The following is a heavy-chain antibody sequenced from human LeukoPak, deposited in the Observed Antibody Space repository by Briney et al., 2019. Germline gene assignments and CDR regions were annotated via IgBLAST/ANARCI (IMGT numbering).Heavy chain of an antibody. Sequence: PSQTLSLTRTVSGGSISSGDYYWSWIRQPPGKGLEWIGYIYYSGGTYYNPSLKSRVTISVDTSKNQFSLKLSSVTAADTAVYYCARGLRSSGWFSTDFDYWGQGTLVTVSS. D-gene: IGHD6-19*01. CDR1: GGSISSGDYY. CDR2: IYYSGGT. J-gene: IGHJ4*02. V-gene: IGHV4-30-4*01. CDR3: ARGLRSSGWFSTDFDY.